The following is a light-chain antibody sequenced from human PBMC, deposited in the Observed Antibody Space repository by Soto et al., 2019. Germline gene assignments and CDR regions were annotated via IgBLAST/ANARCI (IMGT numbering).Light chain of an antibody. V-gene: IGKV3-20*01. CDR2: DAS. CDR3: QQYGGSPRT. J-gene: IGKJ1*01. CDR1: QTVRNNY. Sequence: VLTQSPGTLSLSPGERATLSCRASQTVRNNYLAWYQQKPGQAPRLLIYDASSRATGIPDRFSGGGSGTDFTLTISRLEPEDFAVYYCQQYGGSPRTFGQGTKVDIK.